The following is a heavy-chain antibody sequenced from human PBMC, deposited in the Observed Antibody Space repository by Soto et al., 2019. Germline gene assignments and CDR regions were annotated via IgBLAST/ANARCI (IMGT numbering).Heavy chain of an antibody. Sequence: EVRLAESGGTLVEPGGSLRLSCAASGFTFSGYEMNWVRQAPGKGLEWLSYISNGGTTIYYADSVKGRFTISRDNAENSLYLQMTSLRVEDTAIYYCAREERTQGSVWSRALDSWGQGTLVTVSS. CDR1: GFTFSGYE. D-gene: IGHD6-19*01. CDR3: AREERTQGSVWSRALDS. J-gene: IGHJ4*02. V-gene: IGHV3-48*03. CDR2: ISNGGTTI.